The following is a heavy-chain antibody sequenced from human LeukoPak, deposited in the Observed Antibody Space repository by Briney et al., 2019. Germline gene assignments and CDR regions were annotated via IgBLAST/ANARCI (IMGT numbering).Heavy chain of an antibody. Sequence: GGSLRLSCAASGFNFMTYGMHWVRQAPGKGLEWVAFDGGKRFFGESVKGRFTIARDNSENTVSLQMNTLKTEDTAVYYCAKGLRWFGDFYFNFFDYWGQGILVTVSS. J-gene: IGHJ4*02. V-gene: IGHV3-30*02. CDR3: AKGLRWFGDFYFNFFDY. D-gene: IGHD3-10*01. CDR1: GFNFMTYG. CDR2: DGGKR.